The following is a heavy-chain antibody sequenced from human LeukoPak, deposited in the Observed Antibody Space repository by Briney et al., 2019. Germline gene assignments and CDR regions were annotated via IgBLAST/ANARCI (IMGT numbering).Heavy chain of an antibody. CDR3: AKVATMIVVVIARGYYFDY. CDR2: ISGSGGST. J-gene: IGHJ4*02. CDR1: GFTFSRSA. Sequence: GGSLRLSCAASGFTFSRSAMSWVRQAPGKGLEWVSGISGSGGSTHYAGSVKGRFTISRDNSKNTLYLQMNSLRAEDTAVYYCAKVATMIVVVIARGYYFDYWGQGTLVTVSS. D-gene: IGHD3-22*01. V-gene: IGHV3-23*01.